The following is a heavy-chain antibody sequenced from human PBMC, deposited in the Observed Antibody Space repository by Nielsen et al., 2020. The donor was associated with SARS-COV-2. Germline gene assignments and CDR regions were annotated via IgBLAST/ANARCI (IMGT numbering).Heavy chain of an antibody. D-gene: IGHD2-2*01. V-gene: IGHV3-9*01. CDR2: ISWNSGSI. CDR3: AKDAAPIVVVPAAIRRDYYYYGMDV. CDR1: GFTFDDYA. J-gene: IGHJ6*02. Sequence: SLKISCAASGFTFDDYAMHWVRQAPGKGLEWVSGISWNSGSIGYADSVKGRFTISRDNAKNSLYLQMNSLRAEDTALYYCAKDAAPIVVVPAAIRRDYYYYGMDVWGQGTTVTVS.